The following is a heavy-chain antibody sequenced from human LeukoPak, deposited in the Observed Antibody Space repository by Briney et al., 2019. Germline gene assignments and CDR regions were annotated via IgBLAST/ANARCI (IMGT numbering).Heavy chain of an antibody. CDR2: IYTSGST. Sequence: SETLSLTCTVSGGSISSGSYYWSWIRQPAGKGLEWIGRIYTSGSTNYNPSLKSRVTISVDTSKNQFSLKLSSVTAADTAVYYCARSEGFLEWLYFDLWGRGTLVTVSS. J-gene: IGHJ2*01. CDR3: ARSEGFLEWLYFDL. CDR1: GGSISSGSYY. D-gene: IGHD3-3*01. V-gene: IGHV4-61*02.